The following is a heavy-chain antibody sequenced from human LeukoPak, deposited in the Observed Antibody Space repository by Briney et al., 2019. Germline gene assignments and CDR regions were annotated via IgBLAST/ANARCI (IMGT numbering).Heavy chain of an antibody. CDR1: GFTFSSYS. CDR2: ISSSSSTI. D-gene: IGHD1-20*01. J-gene: IGHJ6*02. CDR3: AREYNWNDPGSVYYGMDV. Sequence: GGSLRLSCAASGFTFSSYSMNWVRQAPGKGLEWVSYISSSSSTIYYADSVKGRFTISRDNAKNSLYLQMNSLRAEDTAVYYCAREYNWNDPGSVYYGMDVWGQGTTVTVSS. V-gene: IGHV3-48*04.